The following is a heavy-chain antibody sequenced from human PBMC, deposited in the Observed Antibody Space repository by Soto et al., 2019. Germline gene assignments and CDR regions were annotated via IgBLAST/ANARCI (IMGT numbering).Heavy chain of an antibody. CDR2: SYYSGST. CDR3: ARVWGGAFDF. D-gene: IGHD3-10*01. J-gene: IGHJ3*01. Sequence: QVQLQESGPGLVKPSETLSLTCTVSGGSISSYYWSWIRQPPGTGLEWIGYSYYSGSTNYNPSLKSRVTISVDTSKNQFSLKLSSVTAADTAVYYCARVWGGAFDFWGQGTMVTVSS. CDR1: GGSISSYY. V-gene: IGHV4-59*01.